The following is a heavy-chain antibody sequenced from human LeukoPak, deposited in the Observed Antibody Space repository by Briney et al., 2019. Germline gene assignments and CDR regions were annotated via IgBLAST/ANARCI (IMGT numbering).Heavy chain of an antibody. V-gene: IGHV3-11*04. Sequence: PGGSLRLSCAASGFTFSDYYMSWIRQAPGKGLEWVSYISSSGSTIYYADSVKGRFTISRDNAKNSLYLQMNSLRAEDTAVYYCARRQYDGSYYYYGMDVWGQGTTVTVSS. CDR2: ISSSGSTI. D-gene: IGHD2-8*01. CDR1: GFTFSDYY. J-gene: IGHJ6*02. CDR3: ARRQYDGSYYYYGMDV.